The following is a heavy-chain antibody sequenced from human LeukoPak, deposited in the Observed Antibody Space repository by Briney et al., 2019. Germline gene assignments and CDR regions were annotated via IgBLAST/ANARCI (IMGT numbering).Heavy chain of an antibody. CDR3: ASLRGEADY. CDR1: GFTFSSYN. Sequence: GGSLRLSCAASGFTFSSYNMNWVRQAPGKGLEWVSSISSSSSYIYYADSVKGRFTISRDNAKNSLYLQMNSLRAEDTAVYYCASLRGEADYWGQGTLVTVSS. D-gene: IGHD3-16*01. V-gene: IGHV3-21*01. CDR2: ISSSSSYI. J-gene: IGHJ4*02.